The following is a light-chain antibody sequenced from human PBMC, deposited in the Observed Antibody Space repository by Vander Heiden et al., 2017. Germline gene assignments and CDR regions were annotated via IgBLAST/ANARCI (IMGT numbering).Light chain of an antibody. Sequence: SYVLTQPPSVSVAPGKPARITCGGNNIGSKSVHWSQQKPGQAPVLVVDDDRDRPSGIPERFSGSNSGNTATLTISRVEAGDEADYYCQVWDSSSDDVVFGGGTKLTVL. CDR1: NIGSKS. CDR3: QVWDSSSDDVV. J-gene: IGLJ2*01. CDR2: DDR. V-gene: IGLV3-21*03.